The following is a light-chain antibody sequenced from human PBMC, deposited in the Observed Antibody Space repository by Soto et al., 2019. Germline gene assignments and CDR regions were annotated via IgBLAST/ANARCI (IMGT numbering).Light chain of an antibody. CDR2: AAS. CDR1: QSISSY. Sequence: DIQMTQSPSSLSASAGDRVTITCRASQSISSYLNWYQHKPGKAPKLLIYAASSLQSGVPSRFSGSESGTDFTLTISSLQPEDFATYYCQQSYTTPHFGQGTKLEIK. J-gene: IGKJ2*01. CDR3: QQSYTTPH. V-gene: IGKV1-39*01.